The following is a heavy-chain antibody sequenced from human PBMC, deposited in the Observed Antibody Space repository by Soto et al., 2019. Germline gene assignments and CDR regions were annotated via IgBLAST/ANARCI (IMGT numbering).Heavy chain of an antibody. Sequence: ASVKVSCKASGYTFTSYGISWVRQAPGQGLEWMGWISAYNGNTNYAQKLQGRVTMTTDTSTSTAYMELRSLRSDDTAVYYCARQILTGYYNRDGYYYYYMDVWGKGTTVTVSS. J-gene: IGHJ6*03. D-gene: IGHD3-9*01. CDR2: ISAYNGNT. V-gene: IGHV1-18*01. CDR3: ARQILTGYYNRDGYYYYYMDV. CDR1: GYTFTSYG.